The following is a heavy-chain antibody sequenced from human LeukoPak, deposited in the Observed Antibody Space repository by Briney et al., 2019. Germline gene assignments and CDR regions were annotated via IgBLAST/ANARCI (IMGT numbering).Heavy chain of an antibody. Sequence: SETLSLTCTVSGGSISSSSYYWGWIRQPPGKGLEWIGSIYYSGSTYYNPSLKSRVTISVDTSKNQFSLKLSSVTAADTAVYYCARDPPDRTVATGELYYFDYWGQGTLVTVSS. CDR2: IYYSGST. CDR1: GGSISSSSYY. D-gene: IGHD4-23*01. CDR3: ARDPPDRTVATGELYYFDY. V-gene: IGHV4-39*07. J-gene: IGHJ4*02.